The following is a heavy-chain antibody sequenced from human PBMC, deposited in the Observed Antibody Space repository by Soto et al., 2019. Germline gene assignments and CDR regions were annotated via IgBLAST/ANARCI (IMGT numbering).Heavy chain of an antibody. CDR3: ARGRALGRRGCMDV. V-gene: IGHV3-33*01. CDR1: GFTFSSYG. D-gene: IGHD3-10*01. Sequence: QVQLVESGGGVVQPGRSLRLSCAASGFTFSSYGMHWVRQAPGKGLEWVAVIWYDGSNKYYADSVKGRFTISRDNSKNTLYLQMNSLRAEDTAVYYCARGRALGRRGCMDVWGQGTTVTVSS. J-gene: IGHJ6*02. CDR2: IWYDGSNK.